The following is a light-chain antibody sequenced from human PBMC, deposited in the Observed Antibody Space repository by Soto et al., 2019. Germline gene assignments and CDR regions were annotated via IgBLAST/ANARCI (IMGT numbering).Light chain of an antibody. J-gene: IGLJ1*01. V-gene: IGLV2-14*01. CDR1: SSDVGGYNY. CDR2: EVS. CDR3: SSYTSSNTLYV. Sequence: QSVLTQPASVSASPGQSITISCTGTSSDVGGYNYVSWYQQHPGKAPKLMIYEVSNRPSGVSNRFSGSKSGNTASLTISGLQAEDEADYYCSSYTSSNTLYVFGTGTKVTVL.